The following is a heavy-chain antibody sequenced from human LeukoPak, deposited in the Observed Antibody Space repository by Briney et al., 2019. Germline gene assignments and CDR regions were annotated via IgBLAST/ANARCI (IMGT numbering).Heavy chain of an antibody. CDR1: GGTFSSYA. V-gene: IGHV1-69*06. CDR3: ARAGDGYIPIDY. CDR2: IIPIFGTA. J-gene: IGHJ4*02. Sequence: SVKVSCKASGGTFSSYAISWVRQAPGQGLEWMGGIIPIFGTANYTQKFQGRVTITADKSTSTAYMELSSLRSEDTAVYYCARAGDGYIPIDYWGQGTLVTVSS. D-gene: IGHD5-24*01.